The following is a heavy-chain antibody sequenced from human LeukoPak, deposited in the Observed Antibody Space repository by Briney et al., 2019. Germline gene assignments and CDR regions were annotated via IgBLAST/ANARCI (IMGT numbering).Heavy chain of an antibody. CDR2: IYYSGST. D-gene: IGHD2-21*02. CDR3: ARGGCGGDCYLNWFDP. V-gene: IGHV4-59*01. CDR1: GGSISPCY. Sequence: SETLSLTCTVSGGSISPCYWSWIRQPPGKGLEWIGYIYYSGSTKYNTSLKSRVTISVDTSKNQFSLKLNSVTAADTAVYYCARGGCGGDCYLNWFDPWGQGTLVTVSS. J-gene: IGHJ5*02.